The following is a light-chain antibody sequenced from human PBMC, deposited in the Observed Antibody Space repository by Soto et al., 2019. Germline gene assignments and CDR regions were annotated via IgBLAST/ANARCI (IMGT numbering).Light chain of an antibody. CDR1: SSDVGSYNL. V-gene: IGLV2-23*01. J-gene: IGLJ1*01. CDR3: CSYAGSSYV. Sequence: QSALTQPPSASGSPGQSVAISCTGTSSDVGSYNLVSWYQQHPGKAPKLMIYEGSKRPSGVSNRFSGSKSGNTASLTISGLQAEDEADYYCCSYAGSSYVFGTGTKVTVL. CDR2: EGS.